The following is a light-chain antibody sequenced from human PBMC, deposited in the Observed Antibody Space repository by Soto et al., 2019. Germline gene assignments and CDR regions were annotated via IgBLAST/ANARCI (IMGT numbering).Light chain of an antibody. CDR1: QSINNW. CDR3: QQYKNYVWT. CDR2: DAS. V-gene: IGKV1-5*01. J-gene: IGKJ1*01. Sequence: DIQMTQSPSTLSASVGDRVSITCRAGQSINNWLAWYQQKPGKAPKLLIYDASSLESGVPSRFSGSGSGTEFTLTISSLQPDDFATYYCQQYKNYVWTFGQGTKVEI.